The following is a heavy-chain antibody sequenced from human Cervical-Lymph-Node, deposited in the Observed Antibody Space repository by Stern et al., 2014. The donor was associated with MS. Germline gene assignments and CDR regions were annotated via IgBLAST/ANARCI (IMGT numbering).Heavy chain of an antibody. J-gene: IGHJ4*02. CDR1: GGSISSGSYY. D-gene: IGHD3-3*01. V-gene: IGHV4-61*02. CDR3: ATHDFWSGHADY. CDR2: IYTSGST. Sequence: VQLVESGPGLVKPSQTLSLTCTVSGGSISSGSYYWSWIRPPAGKGLEWIGRIYTSGSTNYNPSLQSRVTISVDTSKTQFSLKRSSVTAADTAVYYCATHDFWSGHADYWGQGTLVTVSS.